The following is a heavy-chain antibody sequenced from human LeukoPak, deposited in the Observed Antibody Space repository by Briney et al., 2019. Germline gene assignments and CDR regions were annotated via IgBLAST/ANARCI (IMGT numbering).Heavy chain of an antibody. Sequence: SETLSLTCTVSGGSISSSSYYWGWIRQPPGKGLEWIGSIYSSGSTYYNPSLKSRVTISVDTSNNQFSLKLSSVTAADTAIYYCARGYCTNAVCSLGPTQAWGQGTLVTVSS. CDR2: IYSSGST. D-gene: IGHD2-8*01. V-gene: IGHV4-39*07. CDR3: ARGYCTNAVCSLGPTQA. J-gene: IGHJ4*02. CDR1: GGSISSSSYY.